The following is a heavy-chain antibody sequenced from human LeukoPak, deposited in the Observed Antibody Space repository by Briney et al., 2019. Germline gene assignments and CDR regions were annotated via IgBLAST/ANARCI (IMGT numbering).Heavy chain of an antibody. CDR1: GFTFSIYA. Sequence: GGSLRLSCAASGFTFSIYAMSWVRQAPGKGLEWVSALSGSGGTTDYADSVKGRFTISRDNSKNTLFLQMKSLRAEDTAVYYCAKDAYSYGRYWYFAVWGRGTLVTVSS. D-gene: IGHD5-18*01. CDR2: LSGSGGTT. J-gene: IGHJ2*01. V-gene: IGHV3-23*01. CDR3: AKDAYSYGRYWYFAV.